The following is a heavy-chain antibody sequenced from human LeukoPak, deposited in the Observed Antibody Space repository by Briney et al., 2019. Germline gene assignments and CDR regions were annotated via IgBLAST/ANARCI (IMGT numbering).Heavy chain of an antibody. D-gene: IGHD1-26*01. CDR1: GGSISSGDFP. J-gene: IGHJ6*04. Sequence: SETLSLTCAVSGGSISSGDFPWSWIRQHPGKGLEWIGYIYYSGSTYYNPSLKSRVTISVDTSKNQFSLKLSSVTAADTAVYYCARDIASGMDVWGKGTTVTVSS. V-gene: IGHV4-31*11. CDR2: IYYSGST. CDR3: ARDIASGMDV.